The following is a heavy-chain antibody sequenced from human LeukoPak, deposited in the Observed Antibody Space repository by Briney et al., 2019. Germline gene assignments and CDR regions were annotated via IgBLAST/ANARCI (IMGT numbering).Heavy chain of an antibody. D-gene: IGHD6-19*01. CDR2: IYTSGST. Sequence: PSETLSLTCTVSGGSISSGSYYWSWIRQPAGKGLEWIGRIYTSGSTNYNPSLKSRVTISVDTSKNQFSLKLSSVTAADTAVYYCARGSSYSSGWFFDYWGQGTLVTVSS. CDR3: ARGSSYSSGWFFDY. V-gene: IGHV4-61*02. CDR1: GGSISSGSYY. J-gene: IGHJ4*02.